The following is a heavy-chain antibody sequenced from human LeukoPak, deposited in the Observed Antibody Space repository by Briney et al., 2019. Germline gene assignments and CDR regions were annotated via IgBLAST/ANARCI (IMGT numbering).Heavy chain of an antibody. J-gene: IGHJ4*02. CDR3: ARDYGDYGLDY. V-gene: IGHV3-23*01. Sequence: GGSLRLSCAASGFTVSSNYMNWVRQGLGKGLEWVSSITGRGSSAYYADSVKGRFTISRDNSKSTLYLQMNSLRGDDTAVYYCARDYGDYGLDYWGQGALVTVAS. CDR2: ITGRGSSA. CDR1: GFTVSSNY. D-gene: IGHD4-17*01.